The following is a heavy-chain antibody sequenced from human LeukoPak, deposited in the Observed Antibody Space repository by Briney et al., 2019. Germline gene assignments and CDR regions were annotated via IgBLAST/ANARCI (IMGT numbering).Heavy chain of an antibody. V-gene: IGHV1-69*13. Sequence: SVKVSCKASGGTFSSYAISWVRQAPGQGLERMGGIIPIFGTANYAQKFQGRVTITADESTSTAYMELSSLRSEDTAVYYCARGKTDSYGFPDEFYYYYYGMDVWGQGTTVTVSS. CDR1: GGTFSSYA. D-gene: IGHD5-18*01. CDR2: IIPIFGTA. CDR3: ARGKTDSYGFPDEFYYYYYGMDV. J-gene: IGHJ6*02.